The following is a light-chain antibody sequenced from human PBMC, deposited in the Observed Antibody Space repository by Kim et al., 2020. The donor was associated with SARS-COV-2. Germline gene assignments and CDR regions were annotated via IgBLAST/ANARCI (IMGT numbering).Light chain of an antibody. J-gene: IGLJ2*01. CDR1: GRSSYY. V-gene: IGLV3-19*01. CDR3: ISRDSIGNHRVV. CDR2: GKN. Sequence: LGQTVRITCQGAGRSSYYASCCQEKPVQAPVLVIYGKNKRPSGIPDRCSGSSSVNTASLSITGAQAENVADYYSISRDSIGNHRVVLGGGTKVTVL.